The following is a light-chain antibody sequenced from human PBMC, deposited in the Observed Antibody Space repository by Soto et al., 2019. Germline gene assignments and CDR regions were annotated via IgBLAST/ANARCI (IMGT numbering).Light chain of an antibody. V-gene: IGKV1-5*03. Sequence: DIQMTQSPSTLSASGGDRVTITCRARQSVNRWLSWYQQKPGKDPKLLIYEASSLESGVPSRFGGSGSGTEFTLTISSLQPDDFAIYYCQQYNSYSWTVGQGTKVDSK. CDR3: QQYNSYSWT. CDR2: EAS. CDR1: QSVNRW. J-gene: IGKJ1*01.